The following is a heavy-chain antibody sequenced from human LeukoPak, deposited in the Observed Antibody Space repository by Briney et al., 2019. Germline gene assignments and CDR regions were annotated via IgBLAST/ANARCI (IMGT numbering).Heavy chain of an antibody. D-gene: IGHD4-17*01. CDR2: ISYDGSKK. CDR1: GFTFSSYG. Sequence: GRSLRLSCAASGFTFSSYGMHWVRQAPGKGLEWVAAISYDGSKKYYADSVKGRFTISRDKSKKMLYLQMNSLRSEDTALYYCAKGTGGNTVTPTDPWGQGTLVTVSS. J-gene: IGHJ5*02. CDR3: AKGTGGNTVTPTDP. V-gene: IGHV3-30*18.